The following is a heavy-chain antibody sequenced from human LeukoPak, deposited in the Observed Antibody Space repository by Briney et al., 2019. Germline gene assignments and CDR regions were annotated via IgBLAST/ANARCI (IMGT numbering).Heavy chain of an antibody. CDR1: GFTFSNAW. CDR3: TTGYYYDSSGYYNLHYYFDY. J-gene: IGHJ4*02. Sequence: GGSLRLSCAASGFTFSNAWMSWVRQAPGKGLEWVGRIKGKTDGGTTDYAAPVKGRFTISRDDSKNTLYLQMNSLKTEDTAVYYCTTGYYYDSSGYYNLHYYFDYWGQGTLVTASS. CDR2: IKGKTDGGTT. V-gene: IGHV3-15*01. D-gene: IGHD3-22*01.